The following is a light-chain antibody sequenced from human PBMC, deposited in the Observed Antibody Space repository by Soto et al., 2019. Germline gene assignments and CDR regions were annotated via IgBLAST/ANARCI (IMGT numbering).Light chain of an antibody. J-gene: IGKJ1*01. Sequence: VLPHFPSTLTLSPVVRATLSCRASQSVSSYLAWYQQKPGQAPRLLIYDASSRATGIPDRFSGSGSGTDFTLTISRLEPEDFAVYYCQQYGSSSWTFGQGTKVDIK. V-gene: IGKV3-20*01. CDR2: DAS. CDR3: QQYGSSSWT. CDR1: QSVSSY.